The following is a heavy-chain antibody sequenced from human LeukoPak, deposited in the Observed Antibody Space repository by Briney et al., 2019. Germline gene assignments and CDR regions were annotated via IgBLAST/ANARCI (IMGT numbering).Heavy chain of an antibody. V-gene: IGHV1-2*02. J-gene: IGHJ3*02. CDR1: GYTFTGYY. CDR3: ATRSSGSDAFDI. D-gene: IGHD3-22*01. CDR2: INPNSGGT. Sequence: ASVKVSCKASGYTFTGYYMHWVRQAPGQGLEWMGWINPNSGGTNYAQKFQGRVTMTRDTSISTAYMELSRLRSDDTAVYYCATRSSGSDAFDIWGQGTMVTVPS.